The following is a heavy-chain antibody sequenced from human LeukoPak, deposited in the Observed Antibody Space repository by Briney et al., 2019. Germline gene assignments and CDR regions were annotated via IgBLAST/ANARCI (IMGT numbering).Heavy chain of an antibody. V-gene: IGHV3-21*01. D-gene: IGHD3-22*01. CDR3: LRGDSRDF. J-gene: IGHJ4*02. Sequence: GGSLRLSCAASGFTVSTYTMNWARQAPGKGLEWVSSINSGGSTTHYADSVKGRFTISRDNAQNSLYLQMNSLRVDDAAVYYCLRGDSRDFWGQGTLVTVSS. CDR2: INSGGSTT. CDR1: GFTVSTYT.